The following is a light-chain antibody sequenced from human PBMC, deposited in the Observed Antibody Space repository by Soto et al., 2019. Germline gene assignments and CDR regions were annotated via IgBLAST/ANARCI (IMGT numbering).Light chain of an antibody. Sequence: EIVLTQSPGTLSLSPGERATLSCRASQSVSSDYLAWYQLTPGQAPRLLIYGASSRATGIPDRFSGSGSGTDFTLTISRLEPEDVAVYCCQQYDRSLQFTFGPGTKVDI. J-gene: IGKJ3*01. V-gene: IGKV3-20*01. CDR3: QQYDRSLQFT. CDR1: QSVSSDY. CDR2: GAS.